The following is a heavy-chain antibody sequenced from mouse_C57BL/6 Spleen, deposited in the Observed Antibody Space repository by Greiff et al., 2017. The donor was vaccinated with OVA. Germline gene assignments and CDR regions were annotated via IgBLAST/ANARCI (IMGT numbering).Heavy chain of an antibody. D-gene: IGHD1-1*01. CDR2: INPGSGGT. J-gene: IGHJ1*03. V-gene: IGHV1-54*01. CDR3: ARRGLYYGSSYGYFDV. Sequence: QVQLQQSGAELVRPGTSVKVSCKASGYAFTNYLIEWVKQRPGQGLEWIGVINPGSGGTNYNEKFKGKATLTADKSSSTAYMQLSSLTSEDSAVYFCARRGLYYGSSYGYFDVWGTGTTVTVSS. CDR1: GYAFTNYL.